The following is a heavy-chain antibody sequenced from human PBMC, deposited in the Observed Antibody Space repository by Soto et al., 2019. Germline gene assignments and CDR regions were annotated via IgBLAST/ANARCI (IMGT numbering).Heavy chain of an antibody. CDR2: ISGSGAYT. J-gene: IGHJ4*02. CDR3: ARDRHPYSTKYYFDY. D-gene: IGHD2-2*01. Sequence: QPGGSLRLSCAASGFTFSTYAMNWVRQPPGKGLEWVSSISGSGAYTYYADSVQGRFTISRDNSKNTLNLQMNRLRAEDTAVYYCARDRHPYSTKYYFDYWGQGTLVTVSS. V-gene: IGHV3-23*01. CDR1: GFTFSTYA.